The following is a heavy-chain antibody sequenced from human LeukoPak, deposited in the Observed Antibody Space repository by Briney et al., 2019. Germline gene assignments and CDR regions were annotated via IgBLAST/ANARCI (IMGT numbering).Heavy chain of an antibody. D-gene: IGHD4-17*01. Sequence: SETLSLTCTVSGGSISYHYWSWIRQSPGKGLEWIGSTYYSGSSNYNPSLKSRVTISVDTSKNQFSLKLTSVTAADTAVYYCAREKGYDDYVGGDYYYYYMDVWGKGTTVTISS. J-gene: IGHJ6*03. CDR3: AREKGYDDYVGGDYYYYYMDV. CDR2: TYYSGSS. CDR1: GGSISYHY. V-gene: IGHV4-59*11.